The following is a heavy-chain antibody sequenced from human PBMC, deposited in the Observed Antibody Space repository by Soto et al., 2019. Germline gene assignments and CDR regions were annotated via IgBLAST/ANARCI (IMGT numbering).Heavy chain of an antibody. Sequence: SETLSLTCAVSGGSISSGGYSWSWIRQPPGKGLEWIGYIYHSGSTYYNPSLKSRVTTSVDRSKNQFSLKLSSVTAADTAVYYCASGASTYYYSAGMDVWGQGTTVTVSS. V-gene: IGHV4-30-2*01. CDR3: ASGASTYYYSAGMDV. CDR1: GGSISSGGYS. CDR2: IYHSGST. D-gene: IGHD3-10*01. J-gene: IGHJ6*02.